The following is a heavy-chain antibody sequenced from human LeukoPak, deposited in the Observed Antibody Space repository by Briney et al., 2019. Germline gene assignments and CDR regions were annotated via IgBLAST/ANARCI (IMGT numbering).Heavy chain of an antibody. Sequence: SETLSLTCAVYGGSFSGYYWSWIRQPPGKGLEWIGEINHSGSTNYNPSLKSRVTISVDTSKNQLSLKLSSVTAADTAVYYCARHRIQLPLDYWGQGTLVTVSS. CDR2: INHSGST. CDR1: GGSFSGYY. D-gene: IGHD5-18*01. J-gene: IGHJ4*02. CDR3: ARHRIQLPLDY. V-gene: IGHV4-34*01.